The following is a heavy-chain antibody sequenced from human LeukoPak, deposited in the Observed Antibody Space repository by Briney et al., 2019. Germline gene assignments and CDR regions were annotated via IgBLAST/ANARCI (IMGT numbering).Heavy chain of an antibody. CDR3: ARAALITMVRGSGRFDP. D-gene: IGHD3-10*01. CDR1: GGSFSGYY. Sequence: SETLSLTCAVYGGSFSGYYRSWIRQPPGKGLEWIGEINHSGSTNYNPSLKSRVTISVDTSKNQFSLKLSSVTAADTAVYYCARAALITMVRGSGRFDPWGQGTLVTVSS. V-gene: IGHV4-34*01. CDR2: INHSGST. J-gene: IGHJ5*02.